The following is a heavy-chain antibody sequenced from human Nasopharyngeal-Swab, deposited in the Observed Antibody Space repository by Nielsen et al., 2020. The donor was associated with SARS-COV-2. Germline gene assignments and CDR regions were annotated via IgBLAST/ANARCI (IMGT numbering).Heavy chain of an antibody. CDR3: ARDVTMVRGAQYNWFDP. CDR1: GGSISSGSYY. V-gene: IGHV4-61*02. CDR2: IYTSGST. D-gene: IGHD3-10*01. J-gene: IGHJ5*02. Sequence: SETLSLTCTVSGGSISSGSYYGSWIRQPAGKGLEWIGRIYTSGSTNYNPSLKSRVTISVDTSKNQFSLKLSSVTAADTAVYYCARDVTMVRGAQYNWFDPWGQGTLVTVSS.